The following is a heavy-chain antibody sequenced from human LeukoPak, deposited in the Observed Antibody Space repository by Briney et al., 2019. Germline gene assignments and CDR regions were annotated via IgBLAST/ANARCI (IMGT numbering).Heavy chain of an antibody. V-gene: IGHV3-30*02. CDR1: GFTFSSYG. J-gene: IGHJ4*02. Sequence: HPGGSLRLSCAASGFTFSSYGMHWVRQAPGKGLEWVAFIRYDGSTEYYADSVKGRFTISRDNSKNTLYLQMNSLRPEDTAMYYCAKVDPGPTLQLEEGGFDYWGQGTLVTVSS. CDR2: IRYDGSTE. D-gene: IGHD1-1*01. CDR3: AKVDPGPTLQLEEGGFDY.